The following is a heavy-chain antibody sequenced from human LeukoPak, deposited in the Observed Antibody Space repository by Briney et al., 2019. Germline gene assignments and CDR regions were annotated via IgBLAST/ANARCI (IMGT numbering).Heavy chain of an antibody. CDR1: GGSISSYY. D-gene: IGHD3-10*01. J-gene: IGHJ4*02. CDR3: ARHHGRWFGEFSFDY. V-gene: IGHV4-59*08. CDR2: IYYSGST. Sequence: SETLSLTCTVSGGSISSYYWSWIRQPPGKGLEWIGYIYYSGSTNYNPSLKSRVTISVDTSKNQFSLKLSSVTAADTAVCYCARHHGRWFGEFSFDYWGQGTLVTVSS.